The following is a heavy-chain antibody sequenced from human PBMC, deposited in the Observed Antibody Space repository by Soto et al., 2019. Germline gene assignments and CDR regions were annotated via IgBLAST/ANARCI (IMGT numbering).Heavy chain of an antibody. CDR3: ARQGFGPLHGLVDV. V-gene: IGHV4-59*08. Sequence: QVQLQESGPGLVKPSETMSLSCTVSGGSISSYYWSWFRRSPGKRMEWIGYVHHSWGSSYNPSLQGRVAISLATSKSQFSLKVTSVTATDPAVYYCARQGFGPLHGLVDVWGQGTTVTVSS. D-gene: IGHD3-10*01. CDR2: VHHSWGS. J-gene: IGHJ6*02. CDR1: GGSISSYY.